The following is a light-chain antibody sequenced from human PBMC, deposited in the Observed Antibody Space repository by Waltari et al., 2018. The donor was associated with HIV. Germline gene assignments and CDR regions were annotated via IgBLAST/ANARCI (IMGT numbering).Light chain of an antibody. CDR1: HIVLHTSTNKHP. V-gene: IGKV4-1*01. J-gene: IGKJ2*01. CDR2: WAS. CDR3: QQYSSLPQT. Sequence: IVLTHTPASLADFVGEKVTIHCRSSHIVLHTSTNKHPLAWYQQKSGQPHKLLLYWASTRESGVPDRFRGSGSGTDFSLTIRGLKAEDVAVYYCQQYSSLPQTFGQGTKVEIK.